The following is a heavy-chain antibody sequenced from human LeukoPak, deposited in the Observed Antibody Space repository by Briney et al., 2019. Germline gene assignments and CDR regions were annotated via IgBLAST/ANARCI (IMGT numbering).Heavy chain of an antibody. D-gene: IGHD1-26*01. V-gene: IGHV4-59*08. J-gene: IGHJ3*02. CDR1: GGSISSYY. CDR2: IYYSGST. Sequence: PSETLSLTCTVSGGSISSYYWSWIRQPPGKGLEWIGYIYYSGSTNYNPSLKSRVTTSVDTSKNQFSLKLSSVTAADTAVYYCARLGGTAFDIWGQGTMVTVSS. CDR3: ARLGGTAFDI.